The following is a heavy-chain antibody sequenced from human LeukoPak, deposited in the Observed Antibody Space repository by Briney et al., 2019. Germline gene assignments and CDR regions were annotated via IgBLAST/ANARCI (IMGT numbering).Heavy chain of an antibody. CDR2: IIPIFGTA. D-gene: IGHD6-13*01. CDR3: ARFAAAGTSIPSYWFDP. J-gene: IGHJ5*02. CDR1: GYTFTSYG. Sequence: ASVKVSCKASGYTFTSYGITWVRQAPGQGLEWMGGIIPIFGTANYAQEFQGRVTITADESTSTAYMELSRLRSDDTAVYYCARFAAAGTSIPSYWFDPWGQGTLVTVSS. V-gene: IGHV1-69*13.